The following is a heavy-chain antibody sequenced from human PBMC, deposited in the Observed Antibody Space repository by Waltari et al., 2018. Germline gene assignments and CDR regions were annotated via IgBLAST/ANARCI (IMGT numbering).Heavy chain of an antibody. J-gene: IGHJ4*02. CDR3: ARDLKGDYYDSSGPSQGFDY. V-gene: IGHV3-53*01. CDR1: GFTVSSNY. D-gene: IGHD3-22*01. Sequence: EVQLVESGGGLIQPGGSLRLSCAASGFTVSSNYMRWVRKAQGKGLEWVSVIYSGGSTYYADSVKGRFTISRDNSKNTLYLQMNSLRAEDTAVYYCARDLKGDYYDSSGPSQGFDYWGQGTLVTVSS. CDR2: IYSGGST.